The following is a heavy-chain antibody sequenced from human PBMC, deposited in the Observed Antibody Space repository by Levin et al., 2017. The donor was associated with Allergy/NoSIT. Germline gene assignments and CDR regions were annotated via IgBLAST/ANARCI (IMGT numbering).Heavy chain of an antibody. Sequence: GGSLRLSCAASGFTFSSYAMHWVRQAPGKGLEWVAVISYDGSNKYYADSVKGRFTISRDNSKNTLYLQMNSLRAEDTAVYYCARDRTVVPAAETFDYWGQGTLVTVSS. CDR2: ISYDGSNK. J-gene: IGHJ4*02. D-gene: IGHD2-2*01. CDR1: GFTFSSYA. V-gene: IGHV3-30-3*01. CDR3: ARDRTVVPAAETFDY.